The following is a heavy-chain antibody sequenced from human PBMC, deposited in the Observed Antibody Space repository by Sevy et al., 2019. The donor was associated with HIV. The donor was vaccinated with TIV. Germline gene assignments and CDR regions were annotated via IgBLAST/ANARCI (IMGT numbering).Heavy chain of an antibody. CDR2: ISGSGGTT. CDR1: GFTFSSYA. CDR3: AKDLRGRTVGGELDY. J-gene: IGHJ4*02. Sequence: GGSLRLSCAASGFTFSSYAMSWIRQGPGKGLEWVSGISGSGGTTYYADSVKGRFTISRDNSKDTLYLQMNSLRAEDTAIYYCAKDLRGRTVGGELDYWGRGTLVTVSS. D-gene: IGHD1-26*01. V-gene: IGHV3-23*01.